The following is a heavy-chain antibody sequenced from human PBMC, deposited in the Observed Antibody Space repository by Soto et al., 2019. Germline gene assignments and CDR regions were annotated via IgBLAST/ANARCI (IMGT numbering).Heavy chain of an antibody. V-gene: IGHV4-39*01. CDR2: LSYLGTT. CDR1: NDSIRSGTYY. D-gene: IGHD6-19*01. Sequence: SETLSLTCTVSNDSIRSGTYYWAWIRQPPGRGLEWMGSLSYLGTTDYNPSLKSRVTISKDASKNQFSLKLTSVTAADTAVYYCATGRSDSGWYEEHFWGNGTMVTVSS. CDR3: ATGRSDSGWYEEHF. J-gene: IGHJ3*01.